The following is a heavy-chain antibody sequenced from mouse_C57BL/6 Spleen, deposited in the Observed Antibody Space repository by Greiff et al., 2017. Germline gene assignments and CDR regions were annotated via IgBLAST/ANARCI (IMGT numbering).Heavy chain of an antibody. CDR3: ARRGYYGSSPHWYFDV. J-gene: IGHJ1*03. CDR1: GYSFTGYY. Sequence: VQLQQSGPELVKPGASVKISCKASGYSFTGYYMNWVKQSPEKSLEWIGEINPSTGGTTYNQKFKAKATLTVDKSSSTAYMQLKSLTSEDSAVYYCARRGYYGSSPHWYFDVWGTETTVTVSS. CDR2: INPSTGGT. V-gene: IGHV1-42*01. D-gene: IGHD1-1*01.